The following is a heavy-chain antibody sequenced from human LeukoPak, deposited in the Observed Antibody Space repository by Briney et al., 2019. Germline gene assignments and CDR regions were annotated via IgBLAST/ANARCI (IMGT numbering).Heavy chain of an antibody. D-gene: IGHD5-12*01. Sequence: GGSLRLSCAASGFTFSSFVMSWVRQAPGKGLERVSGITGGGGTAYYADSVKGRFTISRENSKNTLFLQMNSLRAEDTAVYYCARGGLATDLDYWGQGTLVTVSS. CDR2: ITGGGGTA. V-gene: IGHV3-23*01. CDR3: ARGGLATDLDY. J-gene: IGHJ4*02. CDR1: GFTFSSFV.